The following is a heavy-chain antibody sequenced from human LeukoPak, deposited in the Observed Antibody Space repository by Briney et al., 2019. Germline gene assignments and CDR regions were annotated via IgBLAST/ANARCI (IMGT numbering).Heavy chain of an antibody. D-gene: IGHD6-13*01. V-gene: IGHV5-51*01. Sequence: GESLKISCKASGYSFPNYWIGWVRQMPGKGLEWMGIIYPGDSDTRYSPSFQGQVTISADKSISTAYLQWSSLKASDTAVYYCAKRYSSSWCFDYWGQGTLVTVSS. CDR3: AKRYSSSWCFDY. CDR2: IYPGDSDT. CDR1: GYSFPNYW. J-gene: IGHJ4*02.